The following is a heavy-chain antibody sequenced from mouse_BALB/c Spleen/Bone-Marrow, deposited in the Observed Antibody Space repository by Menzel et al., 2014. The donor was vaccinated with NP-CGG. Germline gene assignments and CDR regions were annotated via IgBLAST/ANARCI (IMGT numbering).Heavy chain of an antibody. D-gene: IGHD2-4*01. CDR3: ANSDYGYALDY. V-gene: IGHV14-1*02. CDR1: GFNIKDYY. Sequence: EVQLQQSGAELVRPGALVKLSCKASGFNIKDYYIHWVKQRPEQGLEWIGWIDPENGNTISDPKFQGKASITADTSSNTAYLQLSSLTSEDTAVYYCANSDYGYALDYWGQGTSVTVSS. CDR2: IDPENGNT. J-gene: IGHJ4*01.